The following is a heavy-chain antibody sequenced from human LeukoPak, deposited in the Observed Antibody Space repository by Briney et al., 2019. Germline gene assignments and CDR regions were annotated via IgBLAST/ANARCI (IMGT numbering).Heavy chain of an antibody. CDR3: ARENPSGYYNRPIDY. D-gene: IGHD3-22*01. CDR2: VSYSGST. V-gene: IGHV4-59*01. J-gene: IGHJ4*02. CDR1: GASISGYF. Sequence: PSETLSLTCTVSGASISGYFWSWIRQPPGKGLEWIGYVSYSGSTNYNPSLKSRVTISLYTSKNQFSLILNSVTAADTAIYYCARENPSGYYNRPIDYWGQGTLVTVSS.